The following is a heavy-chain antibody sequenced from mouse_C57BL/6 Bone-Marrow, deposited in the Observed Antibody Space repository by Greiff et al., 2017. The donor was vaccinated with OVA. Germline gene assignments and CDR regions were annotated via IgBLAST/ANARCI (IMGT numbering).Heavy chain of an antibody. CDR3: TRASSLYAMDY. Sequence: EVQGVESGGGLVQPGGSMKLSCAASGFTFSDAWMDWVRQSPEKGLEWVAEIRNKANNHATYYAESVKGRFTISRDDSKSSVYLQMNSLRAEDTGIYYCTRASSLYAMDYWGQGTSVTVSS. J-gene: IGHJ4*01. D-gene: IGHD1-3*01. V-gene: IGHV6-6*01. CDR2: IRNKANNHAT. CDR1: GFTFSDAW.